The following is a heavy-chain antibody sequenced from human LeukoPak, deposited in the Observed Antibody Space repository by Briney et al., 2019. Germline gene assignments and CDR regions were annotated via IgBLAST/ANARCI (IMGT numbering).Heavy chain of an antibody. CDR1: GFTFSSYA. D-gene: IGHD4-17*01. Sequence: GGSLRLSCAASGFTFSSYALTWVRQAPGKGLEWVSGISVSGGSTNYADSVKGRFTISRDNSKNTLYLQMNSLRAEDTAVYYCAKDMTTVTMAVDRVGVNFDYWGQGTLVTVSS. CDR2: ISVSGGST. V-gene: IGHV3-23*01. CDR3: AKDMTTVTMAVDRVGVNFDY. J-gene: IGHJ4*02.